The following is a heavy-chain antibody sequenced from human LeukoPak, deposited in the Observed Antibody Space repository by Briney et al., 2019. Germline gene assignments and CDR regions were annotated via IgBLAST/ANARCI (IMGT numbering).Heavy chain of an antibody. D-gene: IGHD6-13*01. CDR2: INPNSGGT. J-gene: IGHJ3*02. Sequence: ASVKVSCKASGYTFTGYYMHWVRQAPGQGLEWMGWINPNSGGTNYAQKFQGRVTMTRDTSISTAYMELSRLRSDDTAVYYCARVRQQYTSWGNDAFDIWGQGTMVTVSS. CDR3: ARVRQQYTSWGNDAFDI. V-gene: IGHV1-2*02. CDR1: GYTFTGYY.